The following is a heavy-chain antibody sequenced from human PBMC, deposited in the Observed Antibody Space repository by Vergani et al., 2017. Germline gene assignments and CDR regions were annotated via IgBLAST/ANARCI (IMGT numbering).Heavy chain of an antibody. D-gene: IGHD5-12*01. Sequence: QVQLVQSGAEVKKPGASVKVSCKASGYIFTSYGFTWMRQAPGQGLERMGWISAFNGNTDYAQKFQGRVTMTTDTSTKTGYMELRSLTTDDTAVYYCARAPFIVPTSQREDYWGQGTLVTVSS. J-gene: IGHJ4*02. V-gene: IGHV1-18*01. CDR3: ARAPFIVPTSQREDY. CDR1: GYIFTSYG. CDR2: ISAFNGNT.